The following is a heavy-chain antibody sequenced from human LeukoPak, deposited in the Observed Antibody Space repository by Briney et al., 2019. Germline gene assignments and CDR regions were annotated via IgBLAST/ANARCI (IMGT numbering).Heavy chain of an antibody. CDR2: IYYSGST. CDR3: ARRVGATLPHDAFDI. Sequence: SETLSLTCTVSGGSLSSYYWSWIRQPPGKGLEWIGYIYYSGSTNYNPSLKSRVTISVDTSKNQFSLKLSSVTAADTAVYYCARRVGATLPHDAFDIWGQGTMVTVSS. D-gene: IGHD1-26*01. J-gene: IGHJ3*02. V-gene: IGHV4-59*01. CDR1: GGSLSSYY.